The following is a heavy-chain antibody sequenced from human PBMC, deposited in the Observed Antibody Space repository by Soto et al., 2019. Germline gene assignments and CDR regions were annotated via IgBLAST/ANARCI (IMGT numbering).Heavy chain of an antibody. CDR2: IYSGGST. V-gene: IGHV3-53*01. Sequence: GGSLRLSCAASGFTVSSNYMSWVRQAPGKGLEWVSVIYSGGSTYYADSVKGRFTISRDNSKNTLYLQMNSLRAEDTAVYYCARDPGARGYYDSSGYLIYYYYYGMDVWGQGTTVTVSS. J-gene: IGHJ6*02. CDR1: GFTVSSNY. CDR3: ARDPGARGYYDSSGYLIYYYYYGMDV. D-gene: IGHD3-22*01.